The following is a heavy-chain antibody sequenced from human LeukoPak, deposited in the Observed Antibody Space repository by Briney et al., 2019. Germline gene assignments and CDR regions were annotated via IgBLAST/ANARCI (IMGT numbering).Heavy chain of an antibody. CDR1: GFTFGSYA. CDR3: AKVTWGSGLNDY. D-gene: IGHD6-19*01. J-gene: IGHJ4*02. V-gene: IGHV3-23*01. Sequence: PGGSLRLSCAASGFTFGSYAMSWVRRQAPGRGLGWVSAISGSGDSTYYADSVKGRFTVSRDNFKNTLYLQMNSLRADGTAVYYCAKVTWGSGLNDYWGQGTLVTVSS. CDR2: ISGSGDST.